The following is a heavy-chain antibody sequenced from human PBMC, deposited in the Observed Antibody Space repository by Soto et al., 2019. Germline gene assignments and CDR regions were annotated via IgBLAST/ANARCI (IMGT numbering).Heavy chain of an antibody. CDR2: ISSNGVGT. CDR3: ARRARPDFYYMDV. J-gene: IGHJ6*03. CDR1: GFTLSGYA. V-gene: IGHV3-64*01. Sequence: EVQLAESGGGLAQPGGPRSLSCAASGFTLSGYAMDWVRQAPGKGREYVSGISSNGVGTYYANSVQGRFTISRDNSKNTVYLQMGSLRPEDMAVYYCARRARPDFYYMDVWGKGTTVTVSS. D-gene: IGHD6-6*01.